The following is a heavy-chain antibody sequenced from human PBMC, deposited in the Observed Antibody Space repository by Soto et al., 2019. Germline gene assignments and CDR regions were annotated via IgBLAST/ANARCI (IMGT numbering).Heavy chain of an antibody. CDR3: ARGDFEWELPRNYGMDV. D-gene: IGHD1-26*01. Sequence: QVQLQESGPGLVKPSETLSLTCTVSGGSVSSGSYYWSWIRQPPGKGLEWIGYIYYSGSTNYNPSLKSRVTISVDTSKNQFSLKLSSVTAADTAVYYCARGDFEWELPRNYGMDVWGQGTTVTVSS. V-gene: IGHV4-61*01. CDR1: GGSVSSGSYY. J-gene: IGHJ6*02. CDR2: IYYSGST.